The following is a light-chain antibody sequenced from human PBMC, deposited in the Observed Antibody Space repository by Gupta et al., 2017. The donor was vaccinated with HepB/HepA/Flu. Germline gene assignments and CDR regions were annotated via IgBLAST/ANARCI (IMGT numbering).Light chain of an antibody. CDR3: MQARLTPIT. Sequence: DIVMTQSPLSLPVTPGEPASISCRSSQSLLHSNGYNYLHWYLQKPGQSPQLLIYLGSNRASGVPDRFSGSGSGTDVTLKISRVEAEDVGVYYCMQARLTPITFGQGTRLEIK. V-gene: IGKV2-28*01. J-gene: IGKJ5*01. CDR1: QSLLHSNGYNY. CDR2: LGS.